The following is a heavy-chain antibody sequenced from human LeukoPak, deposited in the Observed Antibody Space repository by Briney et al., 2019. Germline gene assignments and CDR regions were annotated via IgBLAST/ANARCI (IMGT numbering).Heavy chain of an antibody. CDR3: AKGEPIWFGELFTAFDY. CDR1: GCIFSNYG. Sequence: GGSLRLSCAASGCIFSNYGMSWVRQAPGKGLEWVSSISCSATSHLYAESVKGRFTISRDNSTNTLYLKMNGLRAEDTAVYYCAKGEPIWFGELFTAFDYWGQGTLVTVSS. D-gene: IGHD3-10*01. V-gene: IGHV3-23*01. J-gene: IGHJ4*02. CDR2: ISCSATSH.